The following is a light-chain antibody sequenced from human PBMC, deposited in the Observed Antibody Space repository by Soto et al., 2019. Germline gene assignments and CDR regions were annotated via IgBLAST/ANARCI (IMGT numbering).Light chain of an antibody. CDR2: WAS. J-gene: IGKJ1*01. CDR3: QQYYNPPPN. CDR1: QSVLYSSNNKNY. V-gene: IGKV4-1*01. Sequence: DIVMTQSPDSLAVSLGERATINCKSSQSVLYSSNNKNYLAWYQQKPGQPPKLLIYWASPRESGVPDRFSGSGSGTDFALTSSSLQAEDVAVYYCQQYYNPPPNFGQGTKVEIK.